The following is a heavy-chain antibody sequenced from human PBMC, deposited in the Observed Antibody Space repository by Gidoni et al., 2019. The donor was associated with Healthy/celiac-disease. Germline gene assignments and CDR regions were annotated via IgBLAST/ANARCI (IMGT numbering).Heavy chain of an antibody. D-gene: IGHD3-10*01. CDR2: ISGSGGST. CDR1: GFTFRSYA. Sequence: EVQLLESGGGLVQPGGSLRLSCAASGFTFRSYAMSWVGQAPGKGLEWVSAISGSGGSTYSADSVKGRFTISRDNSKNTLYLQMNSLRAEDTAVYYCAKYRDYYGSRGSFDIWGQGTMVTVSS. CDR3: AKYRDYYGSRGSFDI. V-gene: IGHV3-23*01. J-gene: IGHJ3*02.